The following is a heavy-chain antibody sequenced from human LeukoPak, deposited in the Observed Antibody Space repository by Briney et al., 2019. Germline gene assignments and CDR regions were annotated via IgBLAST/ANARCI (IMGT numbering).Heavy chain of an antibody. Sequence: SVKVSCKASGSSYSSFAISWVRQAPGQGLEWMGGIIPLIDITNYAQKFQGRVTITADKSTSTAYMELSSLRSEDTAVYYCARVPGPHYRDSNIIDYWGQGTLVTVSS. V-gene: IGHV1-69*10. CDR3: ARVPGPHYRDSNIIDY. CDR1: GSSYSSFA. J-gene: IGHJ4*02. CDR2: IIPLIDIT. D-gene: IGHD4-17*01.